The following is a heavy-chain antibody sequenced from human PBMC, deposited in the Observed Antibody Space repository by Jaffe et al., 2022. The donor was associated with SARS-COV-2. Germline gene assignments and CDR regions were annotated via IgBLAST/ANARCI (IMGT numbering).Heavy chain of an antibody. CDR3: ARSLLAATSH. Sequence: EVQLVESGGGLVQPGGSLRLSCAASGFTFSNFWMHWVRQAPGRGLEWVATIKTDGSEKYYVDSVKGRFTISRDNAENSLYLQMNSLSAEDTALYYCARSLLAATSHWGQGTLVTVSS. V-gene: IGHV3-7*03. CDR1: GFTFSNFW. J-gene: IGHJ4*02. CDR2: IKTDGSEK. D-gene: IGHD6-13*01.